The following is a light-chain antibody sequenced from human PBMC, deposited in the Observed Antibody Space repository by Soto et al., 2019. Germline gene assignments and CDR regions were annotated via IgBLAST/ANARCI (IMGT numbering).Light chain of an antibody. J-gene: IGKJ2*01. CDR3: QQYSTYPYT. V-gene: IGKV1-5*03. Sequence: DIQMTQSPSTLSAYVGDRVTITCRASQDIDTWLAWYQQKPGKAPKLLIHRASSLQSGVPSRFSGSESGTELTLTISSLQPDDFATYYCQQYSTYPYTFGQGTKLEIK. CDR1: QDIDTW. CDR2: RAS.